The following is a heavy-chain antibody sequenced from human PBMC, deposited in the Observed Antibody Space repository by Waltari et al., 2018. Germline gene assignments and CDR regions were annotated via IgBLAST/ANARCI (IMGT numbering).Heavy chain of an antibody. V-gene: IGHV1-18*04. CDR2: ISGYNGNT. Sequence: QVQMVQSGPEATKPGASVTGSCKYSGYTFSNYSIRWVRLAPGKGLGWMGWISGYNGNTMYAPKVQGRGTVTTETSTGTTYMELRSLRSDDTAVYYCARTYYYDSRDFDHWGQGTLVTVSS. D-gene: IGHD3-22*01. CDR3: ARTYYYDSRDFDH. CDR1: GYTFSNYS. J-gene: IGHJ4*02.